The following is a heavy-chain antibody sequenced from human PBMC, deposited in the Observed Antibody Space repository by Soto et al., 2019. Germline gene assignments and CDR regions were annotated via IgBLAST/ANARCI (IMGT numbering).Heavy chain of an antibody. J-gene: IGHJ4*02. Sequence: GGSLRLSCAGSGFNFSSYAFSWVRQAQGKGLEWVSGISGSGGSTYYAYSVKGRFTISRDNSKNTLFLQMNSLRAEDTAVYYCAKEATVTTEYYFDYWGQGTLVTVSS. D-gene: IGHD4-17*01. CDR1: GFNFSSYA. V-gene: IGHV3-23*01. CDR3: AKEATVTTEYYFDY. CDR2: ISGSGGST.